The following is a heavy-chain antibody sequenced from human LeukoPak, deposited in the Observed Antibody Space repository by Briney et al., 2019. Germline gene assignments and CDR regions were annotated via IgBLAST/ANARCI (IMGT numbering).Heavy chain of an antibody. Sequence: GGSLRLSCAASGFTFSNYWMSWVRRAPGKGLEWVANIKKDGSEKFYVDSVKGRFTISRDNAKNSLYLQMNSLRAEDTAVYYCARDGDFWSAQGAFDIWGQGTMVTVSS. CDR2: IKKDGSEK. CDR3: ARDGDFWSAQGAFDI. CDR1: GFTFSNYW. V-gene: IGHV3-7*01. J-gene: IGHJ3*02. D-gene: IGHD3-3*01.